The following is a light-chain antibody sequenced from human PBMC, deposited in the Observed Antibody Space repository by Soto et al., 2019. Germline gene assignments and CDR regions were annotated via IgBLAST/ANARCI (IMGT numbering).Light chain of an antibody. CDR3: QQYNYWPPTYT. J-gene: IGKJ2*01. V-gene: IGKV3-15*01. CDR1: QSVTSN. Sequence: EIVMTQSPATLSVSPGERATLSCRASQSVTSNLAWYQQKPGQAPRLLIYGASTWATGIPARFSGSGSGTEFTLTISSLQSEDFAVYYCQQYNYWPPTYTFGPGTKLEIK. CDR2: GAS.